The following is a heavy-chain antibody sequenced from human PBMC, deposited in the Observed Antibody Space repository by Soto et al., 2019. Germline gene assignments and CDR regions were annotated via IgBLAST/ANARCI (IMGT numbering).Heavy chain of an antibody. V-gene: IGHV3-30*18. CDR2: ISYDGSDK. Sequence: QVQLVESGGGVVQPGRSLRLSCAASGFTFSSYGMHWVRQAPGKGLEWVAVISYDGSDKYYADSVKGRFTISRDNSNKTLYLQMDSLRAEATAVYYCAKGVVVATSDFQHWGQGTLVTVSS. CDR3: AKGVVVATSDFQH. D-gene: IGHD2-15*01. J-gene: IGHJ1*01. CDR1: GFTFSSYG.